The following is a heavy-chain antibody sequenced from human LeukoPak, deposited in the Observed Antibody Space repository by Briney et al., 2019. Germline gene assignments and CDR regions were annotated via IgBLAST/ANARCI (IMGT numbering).Heavy chain of an antibody. Sequence: GESLKISCKGSGYSFTSYWIAWVRQLPGKGLEWMGIIYPGNSDTKYSASFQGELTISADNSISTAYLQWSSLKASDTAMYYCARRYTIFGVVTIDYWGQGTLVTVSS. V-gene: IGHV5-51*01. CDR2: IYPGNSDT. CDR1: GYSFTSYW. D-gene: IGHD3-3*01. J-gene: IGHJ4*02. CDR3: ARRYTIFGVVTIDY.